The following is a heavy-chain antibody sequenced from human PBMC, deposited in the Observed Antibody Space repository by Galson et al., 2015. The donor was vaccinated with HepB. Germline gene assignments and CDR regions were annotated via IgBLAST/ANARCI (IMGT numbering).Heavy chain of an antibody. CDR2: IRYDGSNK. V-gene: IGHV3-30*02. J-gene: IGHJ4*02. Sequence: SLRLSCAASGFTLSSYGMHWVRQAPGKGLEWVAFIRYDGSNKYYADSVKGRFTISRDNSKNTLYLQMNSLRAEDTAVYYCAKDPLGYSGYDLDSHFDYWGQGTLVTVSS. CDR3: AKDPLGYSGYDLDSHFDY. D-gene: IGHD5-12*01. CDR1: GFTLSSYG.